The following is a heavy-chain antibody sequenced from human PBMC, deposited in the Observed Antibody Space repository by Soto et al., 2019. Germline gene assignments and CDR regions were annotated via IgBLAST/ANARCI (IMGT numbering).Heavy chain of an antibody. CDR1: GFTFSSYA. J-gene: IGHJ6*02. CDR2: ISGSGGST. V-gene: IGHV3-23*01. D-gene: IGHD4-17*01. CDR3: AKSRGLTGDYVSRYYYYYGMDV. Sequence: GGSLRLSCAASGFTFSSYAMSWVRQAPGKGLEWVSAISGSGGSTYYADSVKGRFTISRDNSKNTLYLQMNSLRAEDTAVYYCAKSRGLTGDYVSRYYYYYGMDVWGQGTTVTVSS.